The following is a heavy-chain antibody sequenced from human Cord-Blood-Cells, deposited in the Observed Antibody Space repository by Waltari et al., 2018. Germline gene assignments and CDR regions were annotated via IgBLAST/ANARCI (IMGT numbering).Heavy chain of an antibody. D-gene: IGHD6-13*01. CDR1: GGSISSYY. CDR3: ARAIAAAGAFDI. V-gene: IGHV4-59*01. CDR2: IYYSGST. J-gene: IGHJ3*02. Sequence: QVQLQESGPGLVKPSETLSLTCTVSGGSISSYYLIWIRQPPGKGLEWIGYIYYSGSTNYNPSLKSRVTISVDTSKNQFSLKLSSVTAADTAVYYCARAIAAAGAFDIWGQGTMVTVSS.